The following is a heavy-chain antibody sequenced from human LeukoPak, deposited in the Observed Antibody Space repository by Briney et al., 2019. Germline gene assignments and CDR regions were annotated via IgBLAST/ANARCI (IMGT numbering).Heavy chain of an antibody. CDR2: IDWDDDK. CDR1: GFSLSTSGMC. D-gene: IGHD3-10*01. Sequence: SGPTLVNPTQTLTLTCTFSGFSLSTSGMCVSWIRQPPGKALEWLARIDWDDDKYYSTSLKTRLTISKDTSKNQVVLTMTNMDPVDTATYYCARIRTPYGSGSYYNFDWGQGILVTVSS. CDR3: ARIRTPYGSGSYYNFD. V-gene: IGHV2-70*11. J-gene: IGHJ4*02.